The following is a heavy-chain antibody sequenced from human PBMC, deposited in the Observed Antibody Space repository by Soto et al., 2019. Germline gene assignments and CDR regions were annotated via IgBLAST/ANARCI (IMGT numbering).Heavy chain of an antibody. CDR3: ARGDILTGYYILYFDY. CDR2: INRNSGGT. V-gene: IGHV1-2*04. J-gene: IGHJ4*02. CDR1: GYTFTSYS. D-gene: IGHD3-9*01. Sequence: GASVKVSCKASGYTFTSYSIHWVRQAPGQGLEWMGLINRNSGGTSYAQKFQGWVTMTRDTSISTVYMELSRLRSDDTAVYYCARGDILTGYYILYFDYWGQGTLVTVSS.